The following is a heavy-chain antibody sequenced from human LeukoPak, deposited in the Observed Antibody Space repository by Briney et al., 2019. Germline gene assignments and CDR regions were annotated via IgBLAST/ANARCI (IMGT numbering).Heavy chain of an antibody. D-gene: IGHD6-19*01. CDR3: ARWEVGGAVAGLDY. V-gene: IGHV4-59*12. Sequence: SETLSLTCTVSGDSISSYYWSWIRQPPGKRLEWIGYIYYSGSTNYNPSLKSRLTISLDTSKNQFSLKLSSVTAADTAVYYCARWEVGGAVAGLDYWGQGTLVTVSS. J-gene: IGHJ4*02. CDR2: IYYSGST. CDR1: GDSISSYY.